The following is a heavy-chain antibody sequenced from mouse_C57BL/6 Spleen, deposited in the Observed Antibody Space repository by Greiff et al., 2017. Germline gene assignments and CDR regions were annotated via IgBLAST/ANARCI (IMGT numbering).Heavy chain of an antibody. CDR3: ARGGYAMDY. Sequence: QVQLKQPGAELVKPGASVKMSCKASGYTFTSYWITWVKQRPGQGLEWIGDIYPGSGSTNYNEKFKSKDTLTVDTSSSTAYMQLSSLTSEDSAVYYCARGGYAMDYWGQGTSVTVSS. CDR2: IYPGSGST. J-gene: IGHJ4*01. V-gene: IGHV1-55*01. CDR1: GYTFTSYW.